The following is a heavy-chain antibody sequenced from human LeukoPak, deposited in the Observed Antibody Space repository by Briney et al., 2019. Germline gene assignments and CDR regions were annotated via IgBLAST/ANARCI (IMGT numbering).Heavy chain of an antibody. V-gene: IGHV3-48*03. J-gene: IGHJ4*02. Sequence: TGGPLRLSCAASGFTFSSYEMNWVRQARGKGLEWVSYISTSGNTRYYADSVKGRFTISRDNAKNSLYLQMNSLRVEDTAVYYCARELSGTTSYYFDYWGQGTLVTVSS. CDR1: GFTFSSYE. CDR2: ISTSGNTR. D-gene: IGHD1-7*01. CDR3: ARELSGTTSYYFDY.